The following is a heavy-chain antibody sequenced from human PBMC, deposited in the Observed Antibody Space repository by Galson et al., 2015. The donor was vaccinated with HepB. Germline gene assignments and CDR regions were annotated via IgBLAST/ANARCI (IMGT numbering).Heavy chain of an antibody. V-gene: IGHV3-9*01. CDR2: ISWNSGSI. J-gene: IGHJ4*02. Sequence: SLRLSCAASGFTFDDYAMHWVRQAPGQGLEWVSGISWNSGSIGYADSVKGRFTISRDNAKNSLYLQMNSLRAEDTALYYCAKDMGYDFWTLDYWGQGTLVTVSS. CDR3: AKDMGYDFWTLDY. D-gene: IGHD3-3*01. CDR1: GFTFDDYA.